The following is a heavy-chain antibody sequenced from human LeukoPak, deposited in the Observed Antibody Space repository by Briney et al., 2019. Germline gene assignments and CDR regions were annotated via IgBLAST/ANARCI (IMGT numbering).Heavy chain of an antibody. D-gene: IGHD6-6*01. CDR3: AKWKYSNSGIDDY. J-gene: IGHJ4*02. V-gene: IGHV3-23*01. Sequence: GSLRLSCAASGFTFSNYAMNWVRQVPGKGLEWVSVISGSGDNTYYADSVKGRFTISRDNSKNMLYLQMNSLRAEDTAVYYCAKWKYSNSGIDDYWGQGTLVTVSS. CDR1: GFTFSNYA. CDR2: ISGSGDNT.